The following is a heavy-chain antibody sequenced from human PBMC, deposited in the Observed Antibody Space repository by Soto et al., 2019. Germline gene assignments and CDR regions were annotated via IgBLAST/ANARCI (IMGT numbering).Heavy chain of an antibody. CDR1: GFIFNRYG. CDR3: AKARTYTSDFDY. J-gene: IGHJ4*02. V-gene: IGHV3-33*06. CDR2: IWYDGSNK. D-gene: IGHD4-4*01. Sequence: GGSLRLSCAASGFIFNRYGMHWVRQAPGKGLEWVAIIWYDGSNKYYADSVKGRFTISKDNSKNTLSLQMNSLRADDTAVYYCAKARTYTSDFDYWGQGTLVTVSS.